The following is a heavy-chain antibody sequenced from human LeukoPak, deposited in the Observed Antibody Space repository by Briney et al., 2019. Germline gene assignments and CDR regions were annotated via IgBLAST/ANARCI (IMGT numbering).Heavy chain of an antibody. Sequence: GGSLRLSCAASGFILDDYGMSWVRQAPGKGLQWVSGIDWNGGYTAYGDSVKGRFTISRDNAKNSLCLQMNSVRAEDTAFYYCARTPTVTLSDPFDYWGQGTLVTVSS. CDR2: IDWNGGYT. V-gene: IGHV3-20*04. J-gene: IGHJ4*02. D-gene: IGHD4-17*01. CDR3: ARTPTVTLSDPFDY. CDR1: GFILDDYG.